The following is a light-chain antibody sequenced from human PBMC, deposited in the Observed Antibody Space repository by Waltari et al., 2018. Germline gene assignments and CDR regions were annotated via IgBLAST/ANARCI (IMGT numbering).Light chain of an antibody. J-gene: IGKJ4*02. CDR2: GAS. V-gene: IGKV3-20*01. Sequence: EIVLTQSPGTLSLSPGERATLSCRASQSVSYNFLNWYQQKPGQAPRLLIHGASSRATSIPDMFSCSGSGTDVTLTISRLEPKDFAVYYCQQYDGVVRTFGGGTKVEI. CDR1: QSVSYNF. CDR3: QQYDGVVRT.